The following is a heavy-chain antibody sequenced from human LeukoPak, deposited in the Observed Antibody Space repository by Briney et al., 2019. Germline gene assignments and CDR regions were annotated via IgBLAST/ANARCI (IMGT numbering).Heavy chain of an antibody. D-gene: IGHD2-8*01. V-gene: IGHV1-2*02. CDR3: ARGGLRVMVYRLYYMDV. CDR2: INPNSGGT. CDR1: GYTFTGYH. J-gene: IGHJ6*03. Sequence: ASVKVSCKASGYTFTGYHMHWVRQAPGQGLEWMGWINPNSGGTNYAQKFQGRVTMTRDTSISTVYMELTRLRSGDTAVYYCARGGLRVMVYRLYYMDVWGKGTTVTVSS.